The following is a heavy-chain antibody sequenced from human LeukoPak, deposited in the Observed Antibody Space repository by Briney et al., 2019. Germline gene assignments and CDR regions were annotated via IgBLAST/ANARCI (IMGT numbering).Heavy chain of an antibody. Sequence: ASVKVSCKASGYTFTGYYMHWVRQAPGQGLEWMGIINPTSGSTSYAQKFQGRVTMTRDASTSTVYMELSNLRSEDTAAYYCARDPGLTSYYYYMDVWGKGTTVTVSS. CDR2: INPTSGST. D-gene: IGHD1-14*01. CDR3: ARDPGLTSYYYYMDV. J-gene: IGHJ6*03. CDR1: GYTFTGYY. V-gene: IGHV1-46*01.